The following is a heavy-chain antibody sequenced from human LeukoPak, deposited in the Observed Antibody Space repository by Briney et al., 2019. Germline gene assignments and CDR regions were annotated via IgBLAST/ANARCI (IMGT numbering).Heavy chain of an antibody. V-gene: IGHV4-34*01. J-gene: IGHJ4*02. CDR2: INHSGST. CDR3: ARRKRGFDY. CDR1: GGSFSGYY. Sequence: PSETLSLTCAVYGGSFSGYYWSWIRQPPGKGLEWIGEINHSGSTNYNPSIKSRVTISVDTSKNQFSLKLSSVTAADTAVYYCARRKRGFDYWGQGTLVTVSS. D-gene: IGHD3-10*01.